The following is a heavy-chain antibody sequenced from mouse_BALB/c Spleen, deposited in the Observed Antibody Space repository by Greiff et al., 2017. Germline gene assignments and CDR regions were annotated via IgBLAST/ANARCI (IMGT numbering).Heavy chain of an antibody. Sequence: EVKLMESWGGLVKPGGSLKLSCAASGFTFSDYYMYWVRQTPEKRLEWVATISDGGSYTYYPDSVKGRFTISRDNAKNNLYLQMSSLKSEDTAMYYCARDRDYDEGRHFAYWGQGTLVTVSA. D-gene: IGHD2-4*01. CDR3: ARDRDYDEGRHFAY. J-gene: IGHJ3*01. V-gene: IGHV5-4*02. CDR2: ISDGGSYT. CDR1: GFTFSDYY.